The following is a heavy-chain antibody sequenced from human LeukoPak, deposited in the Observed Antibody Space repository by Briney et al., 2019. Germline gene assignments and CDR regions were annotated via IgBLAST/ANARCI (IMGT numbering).Heavy chain of an antibody. D-gene: IGHD3-10*01. Sequence: GGSLRLSCAASGFTFDDYAMHWVRQAPGKGLEWVSGISWNSGSIGYADSVKGRFTISRDNAKNSLYLQMNSLRAEDMALYYCAKGAIWRGDYYYYMDVWGKGTTVTVSS. V-gene: IGHV3-9*03. J-gene: IGHJ6*03. CDR1: GFTFDDYA. CDR3: AKGAIWRGDYYYYMDV. CDR2: ISWNSGSI.